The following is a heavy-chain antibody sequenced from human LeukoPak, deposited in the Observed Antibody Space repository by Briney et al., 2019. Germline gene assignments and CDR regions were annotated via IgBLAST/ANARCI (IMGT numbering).Heavy chain of an antibody. CDR1: GYTFTSYY. CDR2: INPSGGTT. J-gene: IGHJ4*02. D-gene: IGHD2-15*01. Sequence: ASVKVSCKASGYTFTSYYMHWVRQAPGQGLEWMGVINPSGGTTTYAQKFQGRVTMTRDTSTRTVYMEVSSLRSEDTAVYYCARVLRDYCSGGSCYQLNYWGQGTLVTVSS. CDR3: ARVLRDYCSGGSCYQLNY. V-gene: IGHV1-46*01.